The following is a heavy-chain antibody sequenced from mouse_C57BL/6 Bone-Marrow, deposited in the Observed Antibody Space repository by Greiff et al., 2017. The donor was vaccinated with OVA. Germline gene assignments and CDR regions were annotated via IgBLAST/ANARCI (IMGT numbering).Heavy chain of an antibody. D-gene: IGHD2-10*01. J-gene: IGHJ4*01. CDR2: ISYSGST. Sequence: DVKLVESGPGLAKPSQSLSLTCSVSGYSITSDYWNWVRKFPGNKLEYMGYISYSGSTYYNPSLTRRISIIRDTSKNQYYLQLNSVTTEDTATYYCARSYYCNYYAMDYWGQGTSVTVSS. CDR1: GYSITSDY. CDR3: ARSYYCNYYAMDY. V-gene: IGHV3-8*01.